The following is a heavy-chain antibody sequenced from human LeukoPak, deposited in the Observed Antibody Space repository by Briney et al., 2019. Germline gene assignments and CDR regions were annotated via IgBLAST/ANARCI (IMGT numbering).Heavy chain of an antibody. CDR3: ARDDSSGWYDY. CDR2: INPNSGGT. V-gene: IGHV1-2*02. D-gene: IGHD6-19*01. CDR1: GYTFTGYY. J-gene: IGHJ4*02. Sequence: ASVKVSCTASGYTFTGYYMHWVRQAPGQGLEWMGWINPNSGGTDYAQKFQGRVTMTRDTSISTAYMELSRLRSDDTAVYYCARDDSSGWYDYWGQGTLVTVSS.